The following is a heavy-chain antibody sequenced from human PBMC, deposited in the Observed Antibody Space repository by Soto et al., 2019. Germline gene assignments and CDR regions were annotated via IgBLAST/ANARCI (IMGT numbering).Heavy chain of an antibody. CDR2: LYYSGST. V-gene: IGHV4-39*01. Sequence: SETLSLTCTVSGGSVSSCGCFWGWIRQPPGKGLEWIGSLYYSGSTYYNPSLKGRVTISVDTSKNQFSLRLTSVTAADTAVYYCARLGGVVVAGTHLDSWGQGTLVTVSS. J-gene: IGHJ4*02. CDR1: GGSVSSCGCF. D-gene: IGHD2-15*01. CDR3: ARLGGVVVAGTHLDS.